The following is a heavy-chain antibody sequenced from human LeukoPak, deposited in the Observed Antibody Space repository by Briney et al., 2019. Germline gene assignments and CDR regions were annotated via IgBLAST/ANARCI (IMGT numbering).Heavy chain of an antibody. V-gene: IGHV3-23*01. CDR1: GFTFSNYA. D-gene: IGHD3-10*01. J-gene: IGHJ6*03. CDR3: AAHQYYGAGSNLYYYYMDV. Sequence: PGGSLRLSCAAPGFTFSNYAMTWVRQAPGKGLEWVSTVSGSGGSTYYADSVKGRFSISRDNSKNTVYLQMNSLRAEDTAVYYCAAHQYYGAGSNLYYYYMDVWGKGTTVTVSS. CDR2: VSGSGGST.